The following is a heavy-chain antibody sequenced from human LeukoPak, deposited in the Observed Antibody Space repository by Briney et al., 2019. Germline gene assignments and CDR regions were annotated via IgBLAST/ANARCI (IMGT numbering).Heavy chain of an antibody. J-gene: IGHJ4*02. CDR3: ARLSLHSGWYRSQTYYFDY. V-gene: IGHV5-51*01. D-gene: IGHD6-19*01. CDR2: IYPGDSDT. CDR1: GYSFTSYW. Sequence: GESLKISCKGSGYSFTSYWIGWVRQMPGKGLEWMGIIYPGDSDTRYSPSFQGQVTISADKSISTAYLQWSSLKASDTAMYYCARLSLHSGWYRSQTYYFDYWGQGTLVTVSS.